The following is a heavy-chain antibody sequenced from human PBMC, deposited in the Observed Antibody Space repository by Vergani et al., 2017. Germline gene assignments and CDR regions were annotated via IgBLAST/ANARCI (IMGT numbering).Heavy chain of an antibody. CDR3: ARGGDWNGYSWFDP. CDR2: ISSSSSYI. D-gene: IGHD1-1*01. Sequence: VQLVESGGGLVKPGGSLRLSCAASGFTFSSYSMNWVRQAPGKGLEWVSSISSSSSYIYYADSVKGRFTISRDNAKNSLYLQMNSLRAADTAVYYWARGGDWNGYSWFDPWGQGTLVTVSS. CDR1: GFTFSSYS. J-gene: IGHJ5*02. V-gene: IGHV3-21*01.